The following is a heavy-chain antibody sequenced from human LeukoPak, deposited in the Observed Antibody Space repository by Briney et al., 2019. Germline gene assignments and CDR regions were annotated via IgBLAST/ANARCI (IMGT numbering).Heavy chain of an antibody. V-gene: IGHV4-59*01. D-gene: IGHD3-10*01. CDR1: GGSISSYY. Sequence: SETLSLTCTVSGGSISSYYWSWIRQPPGKGLEWIGYIYYSGSTNYNPSLKSRVTISVDTSKNQFSLKLSSVTAADTAVYYCARAAWGHYYGSGSYYNGGGIHFGYWGQGTLVTVSS. CDR2: IYYSGST. CDR3: ARAAWGHYYGSGSYYNGGGIHFGY. J-gene: IGHJ4*02.